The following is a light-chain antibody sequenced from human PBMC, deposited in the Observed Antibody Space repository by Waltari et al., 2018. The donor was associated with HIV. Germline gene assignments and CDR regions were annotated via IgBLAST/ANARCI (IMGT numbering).Light chain of an antibody. Sequence: QSALTQPRSVSGSPGQSVTISCPGTSSDVGGYNYVSWYQQLPGKAPKLMIYDPTERPSGVPDRFSGSKSGNTASLTISGLQAEDEADYYCCSFAGSYTWLFGGGTKLTVL. V-gene: IGLV2-11*01. CDR2: DPT. CDR3: CSFAGSYTWL. J-gene: IGLJ2*01. CDR1: SSDVGGYNY.